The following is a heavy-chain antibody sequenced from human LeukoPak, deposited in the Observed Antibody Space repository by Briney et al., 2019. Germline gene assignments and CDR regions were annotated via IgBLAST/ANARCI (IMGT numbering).Heavy chain of an antibody. CDR3: ARHSAGGAVDY. D-gene: IGHD1-26*01. CDR2: IYYSGST. J-gene: IGHJ4*02. V-gene: IGHV4-39*01. CDR1: GGSISSSSYY. Sequence: SETLSLTCTVSGGSISSSSYYWGWIRQPPGKGLEWIGSIYYSGSTYYNPSLKSRVTISVDTSKNQFSLKLSSVTAADTAVYYCARHSAGGAVDYWGQGTLVTVSS.